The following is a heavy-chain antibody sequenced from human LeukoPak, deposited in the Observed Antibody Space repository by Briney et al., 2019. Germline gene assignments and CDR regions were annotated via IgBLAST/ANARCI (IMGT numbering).Heavy chain of an antibody. CDR2: INHSGST. J-gene: IGHJ5*02. CDR3: ARGPASGSNFAWFDP. Sequence: SETLSLTCAVYGGSLSNYYWSWIRQPPGKGLEWIGEINHSGSTNYNPSLKSRVTISVDMSMNQFSLELSYVTAADTAVYYCARGPASGSNFAWFDPWGQGTLVTVSS. V-gene: IGHV4-34*01. D-gene: IGHD3-10*01. CDR1: GGSLSNYY.